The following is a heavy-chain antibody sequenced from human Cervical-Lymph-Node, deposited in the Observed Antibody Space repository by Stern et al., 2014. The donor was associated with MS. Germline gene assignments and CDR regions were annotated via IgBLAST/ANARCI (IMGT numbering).Heavy chain of an antibody. CDR3: AKRRDGFNYLAS. D-gene: IGHD5-24*01. CDR2: ISSDGTEE. V-gene: IGHV3-30*18. CDR1: GFTFSSYG. J-gene: IGHJ5*01. Sequence: QVQLVQSGGGVVQPGRSLRLSCSASGFTFSSYGMHWVRQIPGKGLGWVALISSDGTEEFYADSVKGRFTISRDNSKKTLYLQMNGLRAEDTAVYSCAKRRDGFNYLASWGQGTLVTVSS.